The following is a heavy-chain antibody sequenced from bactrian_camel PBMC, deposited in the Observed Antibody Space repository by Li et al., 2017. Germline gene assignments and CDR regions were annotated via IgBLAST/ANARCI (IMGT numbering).Heavy chain of an antibody. J-gene: IGHJ6*01. CDR2: IRTRGGII. D-gene: IGHD5*01. V-gene: IGHV3S54*01. CDR3: AAGQGVGWCLDVIRVGAEADFDY. CDR1: GDTTSYNY. Sequence: HVQLVESGGGSVQAGGSLRLSCAVSGDTTSYNYIGWFRQAPGKEREGVASIRTRGGIIFYADSVKGRFTVSQDNAKNTLYLQMNSLKPEDTATYYCAAGQGVGWCLDVIRVGAEADFDYWGHGTQVTVS.